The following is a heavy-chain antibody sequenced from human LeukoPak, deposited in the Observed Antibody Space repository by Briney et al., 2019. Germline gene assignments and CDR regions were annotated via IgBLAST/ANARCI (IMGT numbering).Heavy chain of an antibody. CDR2: IWYDGSNK. D-gene: IGHD2-2*01. CDR3: AKRPAGSYYYYMDV. CDR1: GFTFSSYG. Sequence: GGSLRLSCAASGFTFSSYGMHWVRQAPGKGLEWVAVIWYDGSNKCYADSVKGRFTISRDNSKNTLYLQMNSLRAEDTAVYYCAKRPAGSYYYYMDVWGKGTTVTVSS. V-gene: IGHV3-30*02. J-gene: IGHJ6*03.